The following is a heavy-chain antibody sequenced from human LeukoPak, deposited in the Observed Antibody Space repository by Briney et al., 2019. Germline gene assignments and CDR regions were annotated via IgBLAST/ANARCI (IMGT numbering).Heavy chain of an antibody. Sequence: PGGALILSCSASGFNFNIYTMSWVRQPPGKGLELVSAISTAGENTYYAESVKGRLTISRDNSRNTLYLQMNSLRAEDTAIYYCASGGRYSYGSFDYWGQGCLVTVSS. CDR2: ISTAGENT. V-gene: IGHV3-23*01. D-gene: IGHD5-18*01. CDR1: GFNFNIYT. J-gene: IGHJ4*02. CDR3: ASGGRYSYGSFDY.